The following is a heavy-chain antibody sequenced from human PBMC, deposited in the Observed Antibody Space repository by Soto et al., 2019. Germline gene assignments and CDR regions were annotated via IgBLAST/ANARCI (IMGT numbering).Heavy chain of an antibody. CDR1: GFTFRSYE. V-gene: IGHV3-23*01. Sequence: EGSLRLSCAASGFTFRSYEMNWVRQAPGGGLELVSTISTTGTDTNYADSVKGRFTISRDNSKNTLYLQMTTLRAEDTALYYCTKASSDRNHMEVWGPGTTVTVSS. J-gene: IGHJ6*02. CDR3: TKASSDRNHMEV. CDR2: ISTTGTDT.